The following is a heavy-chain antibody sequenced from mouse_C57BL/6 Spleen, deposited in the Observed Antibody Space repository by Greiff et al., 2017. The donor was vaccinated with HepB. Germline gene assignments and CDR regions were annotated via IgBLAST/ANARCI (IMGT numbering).Heavy chain of an antibody. CDR2: ISYDGSN. V-gene: IGHV3-6*01. J-gene: IGHJ3*01. CDR1: GYSITSGYY. D-gene: IGHD2-3*01. Sequence: EVQLQQSGPGLVKPSQSLSLTCSVTGYSITSGYYWNWIRQFPGNKLEWMGYISYDGSNNYNPSLKNRISITRDTSKNQFFLKLNSVTTEDTATYYCARDRGLLPFAYWGQGTLVTVSA. CDR3: ARDRGLLPFAY.